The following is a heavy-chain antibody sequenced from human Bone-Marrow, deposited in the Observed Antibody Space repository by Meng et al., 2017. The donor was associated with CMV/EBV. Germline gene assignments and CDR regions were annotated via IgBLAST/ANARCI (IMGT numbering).Heavy chain of an antibody. D-gene: IGHD3-16*01. Sequence: GESLKISCAASGFTVSTHYMSWVRQAPGKGLEWVSVIYSGGNTYYAESVKGRFTISRDNSKNTLYLQMNSLRAADTAVYYCARYERLSYYFDYWGQGTLVTVSS. CDR1: GFTVSTHY. CDR3: ARYERLSYYFDY. V-gene: IGHV3-53*01. CDR2: IYSGGNT. J-gene: IGHJ4*02.